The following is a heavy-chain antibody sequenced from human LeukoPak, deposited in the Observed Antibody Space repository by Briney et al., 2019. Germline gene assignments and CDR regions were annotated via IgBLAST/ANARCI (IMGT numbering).Heavy chain of an antibody. CDR2: LSGSGSST. J-gene: IGHJ3*02. CDR1: GFTSSSHA. V-gene: IGHV3-23*01. Sequence: GGSLRGSCAASGFTSSSHAMSWVREAPGKGLEWVYSLSGSGSSTYYSDSVKCRFNISRDNSKNTLHLQINSLRVEDTAVYYCAKDPLLWFGEVDDAFDIWGQGTMVTVCS. D-gene: IGHD3-10*01. CDR3: AKDPLLWFGEVDDAFDI.